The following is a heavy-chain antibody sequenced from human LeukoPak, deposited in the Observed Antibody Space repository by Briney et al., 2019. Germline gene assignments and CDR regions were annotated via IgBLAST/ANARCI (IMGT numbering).Heavy chain of an antibody. CDR2: IYYSGST. Sequence: SETLSLTCTVSGVSISSSSYYWGWIRQPPGKGLEWIGSIYYSGSTYYNPSLKSRVTISVDTSKNQFSLKLSSVTAADTAVYYCARPSGGSIDYWGQGTLVTVSS. J-gene: IGHJ4*02. V-gene: IGHV4-39*01. CDR3: ARPSGGSIDY. D-gene: IGHD6-25*01. CDR1: GVSISSSSYY.